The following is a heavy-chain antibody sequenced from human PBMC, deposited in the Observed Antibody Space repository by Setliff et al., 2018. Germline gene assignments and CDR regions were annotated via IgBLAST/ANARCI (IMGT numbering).Heavy chain of an antibody. CDR3: ARTCRGSGCYAGLES. J-gene: IGHJ4*02. CDR1: GFTFSTYR. CDR2: IWDDGGYK. D-gene: IGHD2-15*01. V-gene: IGHV3-33*08. Sequence: GGSLRLSCAASGFTFSTYRMHWVRQAPGKGLAWVAIIWDDGGYKYHADSVTCRFTISRDKSKNTLYLQMNSLRPEDTAVYYCARTCRGSGCYAGLESWGQGTPVTVSS.